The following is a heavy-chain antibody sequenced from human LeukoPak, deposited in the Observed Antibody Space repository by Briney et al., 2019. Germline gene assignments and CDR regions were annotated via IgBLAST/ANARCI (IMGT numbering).Heavy chain of an antibody. CDR3: ARGPTISETGYFDY. D-gene: IGHD1-1*01. V-gene: IGHV4-34*01. CDR2: VNHRGDT. J-gene: IGHJ4*03. Sequence: SETLSLTCAVYGGSFTGYYWSWIRQSPGQGLQWIAEVNHRGDTNYTPSVKGRVTISVDTSKNQFSLKVTSLTAADTAVYYCARGPTISETGYFDYWGQGTLVTVSS. CDR1: GGSFTGYY.